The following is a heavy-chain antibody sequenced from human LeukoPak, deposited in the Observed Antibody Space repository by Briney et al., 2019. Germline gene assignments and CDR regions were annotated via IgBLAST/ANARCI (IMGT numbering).Heavy chain of an antibody. D-gene: IGHD3-9*01. CDR1: GGSISRYY. Sequence: SETLSLTCTVSGGSISRYYWSWIRQPPGKGLEWIGYIYYSGSTNYNPSLKSRVTISVDTSKNQFSLKLSSVTAADTAVYYCARATGYGIDYWGQGTLVTVSS. CDR2: IYYSGST. J-gene: IGHJ4*02. V-gene: IGHV4-59*01. CDR3: ARATGYGIDY.